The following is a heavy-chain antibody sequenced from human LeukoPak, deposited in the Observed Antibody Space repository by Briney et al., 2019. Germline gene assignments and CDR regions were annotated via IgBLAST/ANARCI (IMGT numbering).Heavy chain of an antibody. D-gene: IGHD5-18*01. V-gene: IGHV3-30-3*01. J-gene: IGHJ6*02. CDR1: GFTFSGYA. CDR2: ISYDGSNK. Sequence: GRSLRLSCAASGFTFSGYAMHWVRQAPGKGLEWVAVISYDGSNKYYADSVKGRFTISRDNSKNTLYLQMNSLRAEDTAVYYCARDRGNRYSYGHYYYYGMDVWGQGTTVTVSS. CDR3: ARDRGNRYSYGHYYYYGMDV.